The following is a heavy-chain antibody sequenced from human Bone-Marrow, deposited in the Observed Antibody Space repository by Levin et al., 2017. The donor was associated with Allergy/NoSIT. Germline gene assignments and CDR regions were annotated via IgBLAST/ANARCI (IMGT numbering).Heavy chain of an antibody. D-gene: IGHD3-10*01. J-gene: IGHJ4*02. CDR3: ATSRVATPGYFDY. CDR1: GFTFSIFG. V-gene: IGHV3-48*01. CDR2: IGRSDSNVIGRSIRST. Sequence: SCVGSGFTFSIFGINWVRQAPGKGLEWVSYIGRSDSNVIGRSIRSTYYADSVKGRFTVSRDTSHNTVYLQMRSLRAEDTGVYYCATSRVATPGYFDYWGQGVLVTVSP.